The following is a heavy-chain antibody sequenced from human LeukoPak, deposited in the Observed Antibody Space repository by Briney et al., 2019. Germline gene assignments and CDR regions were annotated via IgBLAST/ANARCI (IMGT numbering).Heavy chain of an antibody. CDR1: GYTFTSYG. D-gene: IGHD3-9*01. CDR2: ISAYNGNT. Sequence: ASVKVSCKASGYTFTSYGISWVRQAPGQGLEWMGWISAYNGNTNYAQKLQGRVTMTTDTSTSTAYMELRSLRSGDTAVYYCAREGGDYDILTGYLNWGQGTLVTVSS. J-gene: IGHJ4*02. CDR3: AREGGDYDILTGYLN. V-gene: IGHV1-18*01.